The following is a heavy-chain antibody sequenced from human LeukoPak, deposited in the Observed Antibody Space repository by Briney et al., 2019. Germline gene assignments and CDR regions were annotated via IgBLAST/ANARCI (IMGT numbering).Heavy chain of an antibody. CDR1: GFTFSSSD. V-gene: IGHV3-13*01. D-gene: IGHD4-17*01. CDR2: IGTAGDT. Sequence: PGGSLRLSCVASGFTFSSSDMHWVRQATGKGLEWVSAIGTAGDTYYPGSVKGRFTISRENAKNSLYLQMKSLRVGDTAVYYCARLRSAAFDIWGQGTMVTVSS. CDR3: ARLRSAAFDI. J-gene: IGHJ3*02.